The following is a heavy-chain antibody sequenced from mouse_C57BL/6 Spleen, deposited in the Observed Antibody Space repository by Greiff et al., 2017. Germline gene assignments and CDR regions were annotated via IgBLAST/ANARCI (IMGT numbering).Heavy chain of an antibody. J-gene: IGHJ4*01. CDR3: ARRDDYGAMDY. CDR1: GFTFSDYG. D-gene: IGHD2-4*01. Sequence: DVKLVESGGGLVKPGGSLKLSCAASGFTFSDYGMHWVRQAPEKGLEWVAYISSGSSTIYYADTVKGRFTISRDNAKNTLFLQMTSLRSEDTAMYYCARRDDYGAMDYWGQGTSVTVSS. V-gene: IGHV5-17*01. CDR2: ISSGSSTI.